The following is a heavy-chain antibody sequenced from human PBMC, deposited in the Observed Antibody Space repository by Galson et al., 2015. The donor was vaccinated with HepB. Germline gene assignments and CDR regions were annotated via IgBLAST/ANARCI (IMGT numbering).Heavy chain of an antibody. Sequence: SESLSLTCAVYGGSFSVSYWSWIRQPPGEWLEWNGEINHSGSTNYNTPLKSRVTISVTTPKNQCSLKLSSVTAADTAVYYCARGGSYSPVHYWGQGTLVTVSS. V-gene: IGHV4-34*01. CDR2: INHSGST. D-gene: IGHD1-26*01. J-gene: IGHJ4*02. CDR3: ARGGSYSPVHY. CDR1: GGSFSVSY.